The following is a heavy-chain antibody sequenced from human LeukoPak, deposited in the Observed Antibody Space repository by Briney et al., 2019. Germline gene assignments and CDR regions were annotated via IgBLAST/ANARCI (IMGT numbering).Heavy chain of an antibody. CDR2: INWNGGST. V-gene: IGHV3-20*04. J-gene: IGHJ5*02. CDR3: ARDRGNSRLDP. D-gene: IGHD3-10*01. Sequence: GGSLRLSCAASGFTFDDYGMSWVRQAPGKGLEWVSGINWNGGSTGYADSVKGRFTISRDNSKNTLYLQMNSLRAEDTAVYYCARDRGNSRLDPWGQGTLVTVSS. CDR1: GFTFDDYG.